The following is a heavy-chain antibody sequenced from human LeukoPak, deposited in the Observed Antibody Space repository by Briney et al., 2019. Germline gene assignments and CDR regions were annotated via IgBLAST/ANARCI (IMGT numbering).Heavy chain of an antibody. CDR1: GGSIRSSTYY. CDR2: IYYSGRT. D-gene: IGHD6-13*01. Sequence: PSETLSLTCTVSGGSIRSSTYYWGWIRQPPGKGLEWIGNIYYSGRTYSSPSLKSRVTISVDTSKNQFSLKLSSVTASDAAVYYCATISSSWLNYFDYWGQGTLVTVSS. V-gene: IGHV4-39*01. CDR3: ATISSSWLNYFDY. J-gene: IGHJ4*02.